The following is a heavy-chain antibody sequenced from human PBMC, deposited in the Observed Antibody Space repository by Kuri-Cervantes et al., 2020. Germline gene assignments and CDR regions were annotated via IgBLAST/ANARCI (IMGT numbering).Heavy chain of an antibody. D-gene: IGHD3-9*01. V-gene: IGHV4-34*01. CDR3: ARAALRYFPLPY. Sequence: SETLSLTCAVYGGSFSGYYWSWIRQPPGKGLEWIGEINRSGSTNYNPSLKSRVTISVDTSKNQFSLKLSSVTAADTAVYYCARAALRYFPLPYWGQGTLVTVSS. CDR1: GGSFSGYY. J-gene: IGHJ4*02. CDR2: INRSGST.